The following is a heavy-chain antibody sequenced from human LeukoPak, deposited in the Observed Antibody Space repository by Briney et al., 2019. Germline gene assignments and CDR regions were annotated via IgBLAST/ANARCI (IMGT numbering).Heavy chain of an antibody. Sequence: SETLSLTCTVSGGSISSSSYYWGWIRQPPGKGLEWIGSIYYSGSTYYNPSLKSRVTISVDTSKNQFSLKLSSVTAADTAVYYCARDRARGHYYYGMDVWGQGTTVTVSS. J-gene: IGHJ6*02. D-gene: IGHD3-16*01. CDR1: GGSISSSSYY. CDR3: ARDRARGHYYYGMDV. V-gene: IGHV4-39*07. CDR2: IYYSGST.